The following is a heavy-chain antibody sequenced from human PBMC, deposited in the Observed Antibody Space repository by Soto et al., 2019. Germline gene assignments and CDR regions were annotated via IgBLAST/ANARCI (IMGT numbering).Heavy chain of an antibody. CDR2: VHHSGST. Sequence: TLSQTGNVSDGLLTTYFWSFIRQAPGKGLEWIGYVHHSGSTNYNPSLKSRVTISVDTSKDQISLRLTSVTAADTALYYCARGFYYYYGMDVWGQGTTVTV. CDR3: ARGFYYYYGMDV. J-gene: IGHJ6*02. CDR1: DGLLTTYF. V-gene: IGHV4-59*01.